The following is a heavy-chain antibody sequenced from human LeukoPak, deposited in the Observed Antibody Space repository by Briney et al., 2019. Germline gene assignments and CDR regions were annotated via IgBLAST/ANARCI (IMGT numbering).Heavy chain of an antibody. CDR3: ATTPKPYGSGTYWYGAAFDY. V-gene: IGHV4-59*08. Sequence: SETLSLTCTVSGGSISSYYWSWIRQPPGKGLEWIGYIYYSGSTNYNPSLKSRVTISLDTSKNQFSLKLSSVTAADTAVYYCATTPKPYGSGTYWYGAAFDYWSQGTLVTVSS. D-gene: IGHD3-10*01. CDR2: IYYSGST. J-gene: IGHJ4*02. CDR1: GGSISSYY.